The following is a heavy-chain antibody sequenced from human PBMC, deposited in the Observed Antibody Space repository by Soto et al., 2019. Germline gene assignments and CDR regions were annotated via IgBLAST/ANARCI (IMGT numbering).Heavy chain of an antibody. D-gene: IGHD3-10*01. CDR3: ERANYYGSPGDFDY. J-gene: IGHJ4*02. Sequence: EVQLVESGGGLVQPGGSLRLSCAASGFTFSSYSMNWVRQAPGKGLEWVSYISSSSSTIYYADSVKGRFTISRDNAKNSLYLQMNSLRDEDTAVYYCERANYYGSPGDFDYWGQGTLVTVSS. CDR2: ISSSSSTI. V-gene: IGHV3-48*02. CDR1: GFTFSSYS.